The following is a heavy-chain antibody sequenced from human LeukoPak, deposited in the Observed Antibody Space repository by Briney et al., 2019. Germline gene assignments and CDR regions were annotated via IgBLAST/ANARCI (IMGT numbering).Heavy chain of an antibody. Sequence: GASVKVSCKASGYTFTSYYMHWVRQAPGQGLEWMGIINPSGGSTSYAQKFQGRVTMNRDTSTSTVYMGLSSLRSEDTAVYYCAREEESYGKYWGQGTLVTVYS. CDR1: GYTFTSYY. D-gene: IGHD5-18*01. V-gene: IGHV1-46*01. CDR3: AREEESYGKY. CDR2: INPSGGST. J-gene: IGHJ4*02.